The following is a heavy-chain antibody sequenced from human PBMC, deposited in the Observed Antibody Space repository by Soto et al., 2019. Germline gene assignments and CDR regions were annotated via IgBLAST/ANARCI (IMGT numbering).Heavy chain of an antibody. D-gene: IGHD6-19*01. J-gene: IGHJ4*02. Sequence: EVQLVESGGGLVQPGGSLRLSCAASGFTFSSYWMSWVRQAPGKGLEWVANIKQDGSEKYYVESVKGRFTLSRDNAKNSLYLQMNSLRAEETAVYYCARVNGPYSSGWYGNWGQGTLVTVSS. CDR3: ARVNGPYSSGWYGN. V-gene: IGHV3-7*05. CDR1: GFTFSSYW. CDR2: IKQDGSEK.